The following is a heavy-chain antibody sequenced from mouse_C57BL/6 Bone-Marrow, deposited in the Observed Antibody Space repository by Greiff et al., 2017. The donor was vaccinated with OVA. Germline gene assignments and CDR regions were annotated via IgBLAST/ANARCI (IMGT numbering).Heavy chain of an antibody. D-gene: IGHD4-1*01. CDR3: ARIALTGFAWFAD. CDR1: GFSLSTFGMG. J-gene: IGHJ3*01. V-gene: IGHV8-8*01. Sequence: QVQLKESGPGILQPSQTLSLTCSFSGFSLSTFGMGVGWIRQPSGKGLEWLAHIWWDDDKYYNPALKSRLTVSKETSKTQVYLKIANVDTADTATYYCARIALTGFAWFADWGQGTLVTVSA. CDR2: IWWDDDK.